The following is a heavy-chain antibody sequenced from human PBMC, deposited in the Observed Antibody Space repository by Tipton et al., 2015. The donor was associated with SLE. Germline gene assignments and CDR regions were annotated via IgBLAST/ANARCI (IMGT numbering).Heavy chain of an antibody. CDR3: ARGDCSSTSCLDY. V-gene: IGHV4-59*11. D-gene: IGHD2-2*01. CDR2: IYYTGST. Sequence: TLSLTCTVSGGSISTHYWSWIRQPPGKGLEWIGYIYYTGSTNYNPSLKSRVTISVDTSKKQFSLRLNSVTAADTAVYYCARGDCSSTSCLDYWGQGTLVTVSS. CDR1: GGSISTHY. J-gene: IGHJ4*02.